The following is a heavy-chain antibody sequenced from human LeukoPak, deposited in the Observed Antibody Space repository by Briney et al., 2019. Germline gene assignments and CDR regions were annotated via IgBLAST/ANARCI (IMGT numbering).Heavy chain of an antibody. D-gene: IGHD5-18*01. CDR2: INSRSTTI. J-gene: IGHJ4*02. Sequence: GGSLRLSCAASGFTFSSYAMHWVRQAPGKGLEWVSYINSRSTTIYYADSVKGRFTISRDNSQNTLYLQMNSLRAEDTAVYYCAKVGYSYASYFDYWGQGTLVTVSS. V-gene: IGHV3-48*01. CDR3: AKVGYSYASYFDY. CDR1: GFTFSSYA.